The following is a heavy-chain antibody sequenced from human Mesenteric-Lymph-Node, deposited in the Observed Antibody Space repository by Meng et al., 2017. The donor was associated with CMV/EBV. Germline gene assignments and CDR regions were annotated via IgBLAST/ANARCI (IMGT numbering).Heavy chain of an antibody. J-gene: IGHJ4*02. Sequence: ASVKVSCKASGYIFTSYGISWVRQAPGQGLEWMGWISAYTGNTNYAQKLQGRVTMTTDTSTSTAYMELSSLTSEDTAVYYCARGRPSIVATLNPPEYWGQGTLVTVSS. D-gene: IGHD5-12*01. CDR1: GYIFTSYG. CDR2: ISAYTGNT. V-gene: IGHV1-18*01. CDR3: ARGRPSIVATLNPPEY.